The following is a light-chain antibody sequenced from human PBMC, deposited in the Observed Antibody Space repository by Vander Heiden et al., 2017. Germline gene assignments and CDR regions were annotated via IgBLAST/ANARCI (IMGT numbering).Light chain of an antibody. V-gene: IGKV1-39*01. CDR2: AAS. CDR3: HQSFTSPWT. CDR1: QYMVTY. J-gene: IGKJ1*01. Sequence: DIQLSPSPSSPSASIGDRVTSPCRASQYMVTYLNWYQHKSGKTPDLLIYAASYLQSGVPSTFSGSGAGTDFTLTISSLQPEDFATSYCHQSFTSPWTFGQGT.